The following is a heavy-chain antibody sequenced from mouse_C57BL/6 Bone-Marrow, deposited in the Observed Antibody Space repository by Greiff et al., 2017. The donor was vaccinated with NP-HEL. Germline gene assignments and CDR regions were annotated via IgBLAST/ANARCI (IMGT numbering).Heavy chain of an antibody. CDR3: ARPYYYAMDY. J-gene: IGHJ4*01. V-gene: IGHV5-17*01. CDR2: ISSGSSTI. Sequence: EVKLMESGGGLVKPGGSLKLSCAASGFTFSDYGMHWVRQAPEKGLEWVADISSGSSTIYYADTVKGRFTISRDNAKNTLFLHMTSLRSEDTTMYYCARPYYYAMDYWGQGTSVTVSS. CDR1: GFTFSDYG.